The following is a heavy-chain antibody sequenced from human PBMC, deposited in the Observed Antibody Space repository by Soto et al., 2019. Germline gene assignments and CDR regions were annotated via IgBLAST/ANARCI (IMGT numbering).Heavy chain of an antibody. CDR3: AREMRDGGYGEGFSSFDY. D-gene: IGHD5-12*01. CDR1: GYTFTSYA. V-gene: IGHV1-3*01. Sequence: QVQLVQSGAEVKKPGASVKVSCKASGYTFTSYAMHWVRQAPGQRLEWMGWINAGNGNTKYSQKFQGRVTITRDTSASTAYMELSSLRSEDTAVYYCAREMRDGGYGEGFSSFDYWGQGTLVTVSS. J-gene: IGHJ4*02. CDR2: INAGNGNT.